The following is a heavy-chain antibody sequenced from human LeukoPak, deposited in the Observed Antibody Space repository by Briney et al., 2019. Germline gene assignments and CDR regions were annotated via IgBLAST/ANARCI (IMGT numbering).Heavy chain of an antibody. J-gene: IGHJ4*02. CDR1: GGSISSGGYY. Sequence: SQTLSLTCTVSGGSISSGGYYWSWIRQHPGKGLEWIGYIYYSGSTYYNPSLKSRVTISVDTSKNQFSLKLSSVTAADTAVYYCARDPPSSSSWYDWGQGTLVTVSS. CDR2: IYYSGST. CDR3: ARDPPSSSSWYD. V-gene: IGHV4-31*03. D-gene: IGHD6-13*01.